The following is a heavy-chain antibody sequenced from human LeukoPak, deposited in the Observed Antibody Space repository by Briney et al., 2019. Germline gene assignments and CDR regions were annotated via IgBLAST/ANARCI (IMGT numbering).Heavy chain of an antibody. CDR2: ISAYDANT. J-gene: IGHJ4*02. Sequence: ASVKVSCKASGYTFTSYGISWVRQAPGQGLEWMGWISAYDANTNYAQRLQGRVTMTTDTSTSTVYMELRSLRSDDTAMYYCARHPSYCSSTSCRMGLDYWGQGTLVTVSS. CDR1: GYTFTSYG. D-gene: IGHD2-2*01. CDR3: ARHPSYCSSTSCRMGLDY. V-gene: IGHV1-18*01.